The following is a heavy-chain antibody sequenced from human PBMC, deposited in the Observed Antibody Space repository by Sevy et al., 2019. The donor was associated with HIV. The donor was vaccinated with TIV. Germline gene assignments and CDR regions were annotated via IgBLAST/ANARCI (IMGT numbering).Heavy chain of an antibody. CDR3: AKELATMVQEEWIDP. Sequence: GGSLRLSCAASGFTFSSYAMSWVRQAPGQGLEWVSAISDSSGSTYYADSVKGRFTIPRDKSKNTLYLQMNTLRAEDTAVYYCAKELATMVQEEWIDPWGQGTPVTVSS. J-gene: IGHJ5*02. D-gene: IGHD2-8*01. V-gene: IGHV3-23*01. CDR2: ISDSSGST. CDR1: GFTFSSYA.